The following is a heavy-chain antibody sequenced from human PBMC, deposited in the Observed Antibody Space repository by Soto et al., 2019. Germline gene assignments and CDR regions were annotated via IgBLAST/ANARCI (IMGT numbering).Heavy chain of an antibody. V-gene: IGHV1-8*01. Sequence: RASVKVSCKASGYTFTTYDISWVRQATGQGLEWMGWMNPYSGNTGYAQKFQGRVTVTRNTSISTVYMELSGLRPDDPAVYYCARRKERSGPHYFDYWGQGSQVTVSP. J-gene: IGHJ4*02. CDR1: GYTFTTYD. CDR2: MNPYSGNT. CDR3: ARRKERSGPHYFDY.